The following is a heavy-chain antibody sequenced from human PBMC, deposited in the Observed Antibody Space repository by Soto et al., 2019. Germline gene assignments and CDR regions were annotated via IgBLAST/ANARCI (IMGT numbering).Heavy chain of an antibody. D-gene: IGHD6-6*01. Sequence: GGSLRLSCAASGFTFSDFWMNWVRQAPEKGPEWVAYISSDGRETNHVASVKGRFTISRDNAKNSLYLQMNSLRAEDTAVYYCARWPRLLDSWGQGTLVTVSS. CDR2: ISSDGRET. V-gene: IGHV3-7*01. CDR1: GFTFSDFW. CDR3: ARWPRLLDS. J-gene: IGHJ4*02.